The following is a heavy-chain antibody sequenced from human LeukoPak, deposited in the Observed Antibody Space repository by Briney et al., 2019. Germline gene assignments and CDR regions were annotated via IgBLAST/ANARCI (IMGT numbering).Heavy chain of an antibody. Sequence: GGSLRLSCAASGFTVSSNYMSWVRQAPGKGLEWVSVIYSGGSTYYADSVKGRFTISRDNSKNTLYLQMNSLRAEDTAVYYCARDQYYYDSSGYYGRYFGYWGQGTLVTVSS. CDR1: GFTVSSNY. CDR3: ARDQYYYDSSGYYGRYFGY. V-gene: IGHV3-66*01. CDR2: IYSGGST. J-gene: IGHJ4*02. D-gene: IGHD3-22*01.